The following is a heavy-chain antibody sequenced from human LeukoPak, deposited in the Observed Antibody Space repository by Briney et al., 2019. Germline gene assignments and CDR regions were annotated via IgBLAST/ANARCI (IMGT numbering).Heavy chain of an antibody. CDR3: ARRSGRTPNYFDP. J-gene: IGHJ5*02. CDR1: GGSISSTDYY. Sequence: SETLSLTCTVSGGSISSTDYYWAWIRQPPGKGLEWIGAIFYNGKTFYNPSLENRVSMSVDSSKNQFSLKLTSVTAADTAVYYCARRSGRTPNYFDPWGQGTLVTVSS. V-gene: IGHV4-39*01. CDR2: IFYNGKT. D-gene: IGHD6-25*01.